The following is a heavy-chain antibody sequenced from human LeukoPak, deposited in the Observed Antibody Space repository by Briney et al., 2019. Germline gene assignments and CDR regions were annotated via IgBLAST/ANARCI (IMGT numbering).Heavy chain of an antibody. J-gene: IGHJ6*04. Sequence: ASVKVSCKSSGYTLTSYVISWVRPPPGQGLEWMGFISSYNGKTNNAQKLHGRVTMTTDSSTSTAYMELRSLRSDDTAVYYCARDLGITIFGWMDVWGKGKTVTVSS. V-gene: IGHV1-18*01. CDR1: GYTLTSYV. D-gene: IGHD3-3*01. CDR2: ISSYNGKT. CDR3: ARDLGITIFGWMDV.